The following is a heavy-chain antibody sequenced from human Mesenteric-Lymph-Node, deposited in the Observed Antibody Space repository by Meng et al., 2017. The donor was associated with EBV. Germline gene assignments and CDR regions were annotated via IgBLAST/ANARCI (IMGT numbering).Heavy chain of an antibody. V-gene: IGHV4-34*02. J-gene: IGHJ4*02. CDR1: GGSFRGFN. D-gene: IGHD3-10*01. CDR2: INHRRDT. CDR3: GGGYISGVPDFDY. Sequence: MQLLPGGAGLVKPSETLSITCPFSGGSFRGFNWSWNRQSPGKGLEWIGEINHRRDTNYHPSLKSRVTISLDASKNQFSLKLNSVTAADTAVYYCGGGYISGVPDFDYWGQGTLVTVSS.